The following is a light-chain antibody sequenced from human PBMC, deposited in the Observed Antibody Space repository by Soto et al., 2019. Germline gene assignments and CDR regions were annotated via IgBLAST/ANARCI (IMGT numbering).Light chain of an antibody. CDR3: QQYNNWGT. J-gene: IGKJ1*01. CDR2: GAS. Sequence: EIVMTQSPATLSVSPGERATLSCRASQSVSSILAWYQQKPGQAPRLLIYGASTRATGIPARFSGSGSGTAFTLTISSLPSEDFAVYYCQQYNNWGTFGQGTKVDSK. CDR1: QSVSSI. V-gene: IGKV3-15*01.